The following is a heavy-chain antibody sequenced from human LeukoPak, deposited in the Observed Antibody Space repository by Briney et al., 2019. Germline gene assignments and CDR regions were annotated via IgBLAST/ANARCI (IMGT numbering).Heavy chain of an antibody. CDR3: ARVKDGYNYNPFDY. D-gene: IGHD5-24*01. CDR2: IRSDGSDT. Sequence: GGSLRLSCAASGFTFSDTWMHWVRQAPGEGLVWVSRIRSDGSDTRYAESVKGRFTISRDNAENTLYLQMNSLRAEDTAVYYCARVKDGYNYNPFDYWGQGTLVTVSS. CDR1: GFTFSDTW. V-gene: IGHV3-74*01. J-gene: IGHJ4*02.